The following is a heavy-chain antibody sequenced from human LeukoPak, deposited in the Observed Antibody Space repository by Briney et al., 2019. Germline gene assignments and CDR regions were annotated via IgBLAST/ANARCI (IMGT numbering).Heavy chain of an antibody. CDR3: AYRPPGDESFDI. Sequence: ASVKVSCKVSGHTLSGLAMHWVRQATGKGLEWMRGSDPEDGETIYAQKFKGRVTMTEDTATDTAYMELRSLRSEDTAVYYCAYRPPGDESFDIWGQGTLVTVSS. D-gene: IGHD3-16*01. CDR1: GHTLSGLA. V-gene: IGHV1-24*01. J-gene: IGHJ3*02. CDR2: SDPEDGET.